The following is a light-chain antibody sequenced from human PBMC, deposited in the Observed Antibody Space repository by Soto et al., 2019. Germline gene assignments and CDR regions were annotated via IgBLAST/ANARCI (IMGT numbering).Light chain of an antibody. J-gene: IGKJ1*01. Sequence: DIQMTQSPSTLSASVGDRVTITCRASQTIINWLAWYQQKPGKAPKLLIYKASTLEGEVPSRFSGSGSETEFTLTTNRLKPDDSATYHCQQYPTYWWKSGDGTKVDI. CDR3: QQYPTYWWK. CDR1: QTIINW. V-gene: IGKV1-5*03. CDR2: KAS.